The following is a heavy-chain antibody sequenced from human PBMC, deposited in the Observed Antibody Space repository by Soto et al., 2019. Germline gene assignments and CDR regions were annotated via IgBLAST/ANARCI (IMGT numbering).Heavy chain of an antibody. J-gene: IGHJ5*02. CDR1: GYTLTGYY. CDR2: INPNSGGT. CDR3: VRDRGTMVRGVPNWFDP. D-gene: IGHD3-10*01. Sequence: ASVEVSCAASGYTLTGYYMHWVRQAPGQALEWMGWINPNSGGTNYAQKCQGRVTMTRDTSISTAYMELSRLGSDDTAVSYCVRDRGTMVRGVPNWFDPWGQGTLLTVSS. V-gene: IGHV1-2*02.